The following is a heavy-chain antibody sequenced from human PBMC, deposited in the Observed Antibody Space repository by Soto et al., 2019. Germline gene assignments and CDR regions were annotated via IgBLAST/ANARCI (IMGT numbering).Heavy chain of an antibody. V-gene: IGHV3-48*03. D-gene: IGHD3-3*01. CDR3: ARDLLHYDFWSGYSTYFYYGMDV. CDR2: ISDSGGTV. Sequence: PGGSLSLSWAASGFTFSSYEMNWVRQAPGQGLEWVSYISDSGGTVYYADSVKGRFTVSRDNAQNSVYLQMNSLRTEDTAVYYCARDLLHYDFWSGYSTYFYYGMDVWGPGTTVTVSS. J-gene: IGHJ6*02. CDR1: GFTFSSYE.